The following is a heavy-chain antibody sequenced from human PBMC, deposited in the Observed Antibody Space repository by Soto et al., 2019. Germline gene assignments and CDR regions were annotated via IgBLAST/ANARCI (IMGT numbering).Heavy chain of an antibody. CDR3: ARVTNYYYYYYMDV. J-gene: IGHJ6*03. Sequence: PGGSLRLSCAASGFTFSSYSMNWVRQAPGKGLEWVSYISSSSSTIYYADSVKGQFTISRDNAKNSLYLQMNSLRAEDTAVYYCARVTNYYYYYYMDVWGKGTTVTVSS. V-gene: IGHV3-48*01. CDR1: GFTFSSYS. CDR2: ISSSSSTI.